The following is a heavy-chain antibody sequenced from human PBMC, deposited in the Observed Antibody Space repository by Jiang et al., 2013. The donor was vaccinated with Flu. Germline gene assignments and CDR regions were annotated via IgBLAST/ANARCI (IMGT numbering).Heavy chain of an antibody. Sequence: SHGINWVRQAPGQGLEWMGWISPYNGYTNYAQNLQGRVTMTTDTSTSTAYVELRSLRSDDTAVYYCARGPSRDFWSGYFPGGMDVWGKGTTVTVSS. CDR1: SHG. CDR2: ISPYNGYT. CDR3: ARGPSRDFWSGYFPGGMDV. V-gene: IGHV1-18*01. J-gene: IGHJ6*04. D-gene: IGHD3-3*01.